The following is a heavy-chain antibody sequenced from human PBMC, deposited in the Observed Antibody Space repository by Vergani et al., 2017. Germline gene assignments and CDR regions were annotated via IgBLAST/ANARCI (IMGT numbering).Heavy chain of an antibody. D-gene: IGHD3-3*01. J-gene: IGHJ6*03. CDR2: INHSGST. CDR1: GGSFSGYY. Sequence: QVQLQQWGAGLLKPSETLSLTCAVYGGSFSGYYWSWIRQPPGKGLEWIGEINHSGSTNYNPSLKSRVTTSVATSKNQFSLKLSPVTAADTAVYYCAKPQTAHDFFWSGYYSHYYYYMDVWGKGTTVTVSS. V-gene: IGHV4-34*01. CDR3: AKPQTAHDFFWSGYYSHYYYYMDV.